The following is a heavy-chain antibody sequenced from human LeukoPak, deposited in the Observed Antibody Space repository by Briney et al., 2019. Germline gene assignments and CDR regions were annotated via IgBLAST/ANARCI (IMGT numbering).Heavy chain of an antibody. D-gene: IGHD6-6*01. Sequence: PGGSLRLSCAASAFTVSSNHMTWVRQAPGKGLEWVPIIYSAGNTDYADSVKGRFTISRDTSRNTLYLQMNSLRAEDTAVYYCARLTSVLVVWGQGTLVTISS. CDR3: ARLTSVLVV. J-gene: IGHJ4*02. CDR1: AFTVSSNH. CDR2: IYSAGNT. V-gene: IGHV3-53*01.